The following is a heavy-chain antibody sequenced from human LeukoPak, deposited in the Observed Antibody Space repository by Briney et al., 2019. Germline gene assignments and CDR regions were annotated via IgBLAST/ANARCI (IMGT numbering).Heavy chain of an antibody. J-gene: IGHJ4*02. CDR2: TYYRSKWYN. D-gene: IGHD2/OR15-2a*01. CDR1: GDSVSSNSAA. CDR3: ARNSPPDY. Sequence: SQTLSLTCAISGDSVSSNSAAWNWIRQSPSRGLEWLGRTYYRSKWYNDYALSVKSRININPDTSKNQFSLKLSSVTAADTAVYYCARNSPPDYWGQGTLVTVSS. V-gene: IGHV6-1*01.